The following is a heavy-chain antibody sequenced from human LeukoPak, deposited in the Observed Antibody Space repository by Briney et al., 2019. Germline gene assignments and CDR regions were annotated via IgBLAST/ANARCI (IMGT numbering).Heavy chain of an antibody. CDR1: GYTFTSYG. V-gene: IGHV1-18*01. D-gene: IGHD3-22*01. CDR3: AMGDSSGYYSSY. CDR2: ISAYNGNT. Sequence: ASVKVSCXASGYTFTSYGISWVRQAPGQGLEWMGWISAYNGNTNYAQKLQGRVTMTTDTSTSTAYMELRSLRSDDTAVYYCAMGDSSGYYSSYWGQGTLVTVSS. J-gene: IGHJ4*02.